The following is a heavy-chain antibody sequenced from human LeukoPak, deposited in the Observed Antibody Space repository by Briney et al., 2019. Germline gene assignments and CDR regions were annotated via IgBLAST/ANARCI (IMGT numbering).Heavy chain of an antibody. CDR1: GFTFSSYW. D-gene: IGHD3-9*01. CDR2: IKQDGSEK. CDR3: ARTLYYDILTGYSPTPYYFDY. V-gene: IGHV3-7*03. J-gene: IGHJ4*02. Sequence: PGGSLRLSCAAPGFTFSSYWMSWVRQAPGKGLEWVANIKQDGSEKYYVDSVKGRFTISRDNAKNSLYLQMNSLRAEDTAVYYCARTLYYDILTGYSPTPYYFDYWGQGTLVTVSS.